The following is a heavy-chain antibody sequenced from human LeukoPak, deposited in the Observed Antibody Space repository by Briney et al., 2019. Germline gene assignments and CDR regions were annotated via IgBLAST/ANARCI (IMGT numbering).Heavy chain of an antibody. V-gene: IGHV3-11*04. D-gene: IGHD3-22*01. CDR3: ARNFYDSSTNYHYFDY. J-gene: IGHJ4*02. CDR2: ISRSGSTK. CDR1: GFTFSDYN. Sequence: GGSLRLSCAASGFTFSDYNMRWIRQAPGKGLEWVSSISRSGSTKYYADSVKGRFTISRDNAKNSLYLQMNSLKAEDAAVYYCARNFYDSSTNYHYFDYWGQGTLVTVSS.